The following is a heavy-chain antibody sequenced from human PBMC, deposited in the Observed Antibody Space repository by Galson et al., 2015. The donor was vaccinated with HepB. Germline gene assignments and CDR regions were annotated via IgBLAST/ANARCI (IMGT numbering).Heavy chain of an antibody. CDR2: IRACNGNT. CDR3: ARDPFSVAGTSLWVDY. CDR1: GCTFTSYA. D-gene: IGHD6-19*01. Sequence: QSGSESTKPGVSVKASCKASGCTFTSYAISWVWKAPGQGLEWMGSIRACNGNTNYAQKLQGRVTMTTDTSTSRAYMELRSLRSGDTAVYYCARDPFSVAGTSLWVDYWGQGTLVTVSS. V-gene: IGHV1-18*04. J-gene: IGHJ4*02.